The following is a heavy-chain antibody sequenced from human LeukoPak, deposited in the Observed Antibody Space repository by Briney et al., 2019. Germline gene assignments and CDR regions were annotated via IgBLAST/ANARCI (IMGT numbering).Heavy chain of an antibody. Sequence: ASVKVSCKASGGTFSSYAISWVRQAPGQGLEWMGGIIPIFGTANYAQRFQGRVTITADESTSTAYMELSSLRSEGTAVYYCARAAGIAARLSKPFDYWGQGTLVTVSS. CDR2: IIPIFGTA. V-gene: IGHV1-69*13. J-gene: IGHJ4*02. CDR1: GGTFSSYA. CDR3: ARAAGIAARLSKPFDY. D-gene: IGHD6-6*01.